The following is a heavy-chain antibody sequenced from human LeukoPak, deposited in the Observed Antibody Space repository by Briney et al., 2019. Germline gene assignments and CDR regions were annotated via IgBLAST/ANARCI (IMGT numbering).Heavy chain of an antibody. Sequence: GGSLRLSCAASGLILSGNYMEWVGQAPGKGVEGVGRINNKARTFTTEYAASVKGRFTISRDHSENSVYLQMNSLKTEDTAVYYCADYGSGYWPAAYWGQGTLVTVSS. CDR3: ADYGSGYWPAAY. CDR1: GLILSGNY. CDR2: INNKARTFTT. J-gene: IGHJ4*02. D-gene: IGHD3-10*01. V-gene: IGHV3-72*01.